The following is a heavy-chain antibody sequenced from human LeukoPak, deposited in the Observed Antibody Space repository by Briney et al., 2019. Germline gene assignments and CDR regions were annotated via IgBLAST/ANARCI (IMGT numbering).Heavy chain of an antibody. CDR2: FYYTGTT. V-gene: IGHV4-39*07. CDR1: GDSISGSGYY. J-gene: IGHJ4*02. D-gene: IGHD3-10*01. CDR3: ATQIRGIDIHEDS. Sequence: TASETLSLTCSVSGDSISGSGYYWGWIRQSPGKGLEWIGSFYYTGTTFYNPSLKSRVTISIDTSKNQFSLRLTSVTAADTAVYFCATQIRGIDIHEDSWGQGALVTVSS.